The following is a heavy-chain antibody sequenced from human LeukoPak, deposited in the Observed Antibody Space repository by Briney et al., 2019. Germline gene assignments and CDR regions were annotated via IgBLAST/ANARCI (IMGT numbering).Heavy chain of an antibody. CDR2: IYPGDSDT. J-gene: IGHJ4*02. Sequence: GASLKISCKGSGYSFTSYWIGWVRQLPGKGLEWMGIIYPGDSDTRYSPSFQGQVTISADKSISTAYLQWSSLKASDTAMYYCATGQDYGDSTYDYWGQGTLVTVSS. CDR3: ATGQDYGDSTYDY. V-gene: IGHV5-51*01. D-gene: IGHD4-17*01. CDR1: GYSFTSYW.